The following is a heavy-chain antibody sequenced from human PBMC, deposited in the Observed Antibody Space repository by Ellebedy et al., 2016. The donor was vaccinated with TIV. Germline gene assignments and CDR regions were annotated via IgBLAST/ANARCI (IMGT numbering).Heavy chain of an antibody. CDR2: MNNNGGNT. J-gene: IGHJ4*02. V-gene: IGHV3-64D*06. Sequence: GGSLRLSCSASGFTFSHYAMHWVRQAPGKGLEYVSAMNNNGGNTYYADSVKGRFTISRDNSKNTLYLQMNSLRPEDTAMYYCVKDRGDIIRDFDYWGQGTLVTV. CDR1: GFTFSHYA. D-gene: IGHD2-21*02. CDR3: VKDRGDIIRDFDY.